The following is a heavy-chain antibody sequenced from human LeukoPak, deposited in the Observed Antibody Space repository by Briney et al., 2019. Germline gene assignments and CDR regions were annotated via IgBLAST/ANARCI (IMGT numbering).Heavy chain of an antibody. CDR2: MNPNSGNT. CDR1: GYTFTSYD. Sequence: GASVKVSCKASGYTFTSYDIIWVGQATGKGLEWMGWMNPNSGNTGYAQKFQGRVTMTRNPSISTAYMELSSLRSEDTAVYYCARGKAWRSYSSGWYGHYWGQGTLVTVSS. CDR3: ARGKAWRSYSSGWYGHY. D-gene: IGHD6-19*01. V-gene: IGHV1-8*01. J-gene: IGHJ4*02.